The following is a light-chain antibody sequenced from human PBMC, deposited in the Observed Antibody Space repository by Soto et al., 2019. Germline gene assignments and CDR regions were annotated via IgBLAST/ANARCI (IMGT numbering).Light chain of an antibody. J-gene: IGLJ1*01. CDR3: CSYAGSNNYV. V-gene: IGLV2-23*01. Sequence: QSALTQPASVSGSPGQSITISCTGTSSDVGTYNFVSWYQQHPGKAPKLMIYEANKRSSGVSNHFSGSKSGNAASLTISGLQAEDEADYYCCSYAGSNNYVFGTGTKLTVL. CDR2: EAN. CDR1: SSDVGTYNF.